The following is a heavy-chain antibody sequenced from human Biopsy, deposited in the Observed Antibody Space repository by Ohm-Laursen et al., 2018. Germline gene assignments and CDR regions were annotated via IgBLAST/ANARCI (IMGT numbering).Heavy chain of an antibody. CDR2: ITNTGRTV. CDR1: GFTFSDYY. D-gene: IGHD3-22*01. Sequence: SLRLSCAASGFTFSDYYINWIRQAPGKGLEWVSFITNTGRTVYADSVKGRFTISRDNADNSLHLQMKSLRAEDTAVYYCVTDQFFYDNSGYYDYWGQGTRVTVSS. J-gene: IGHJ4*02. V-gene: IGHV3-11*01. CDR3: VTDQFFYDNSGYYDY.